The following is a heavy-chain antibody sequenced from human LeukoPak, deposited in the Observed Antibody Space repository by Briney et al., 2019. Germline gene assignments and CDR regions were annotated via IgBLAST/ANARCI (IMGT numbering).Heavy chain of an antibody. CDR1: GGTFSSYA. D-gene: IGHD3-22*01. CDR3: ARHRSGYYQQFDY. V-gene: IGHV1-69*13. J-gene: IGHJ4*02. Sequence: GASVKVSCKASGGTFSSYAISWVRQAPGQGLEWMGGIIPIFGTANYAQKFQGRVTITADESTSTAYMELSSLRSEDTAVYYCARHRSGYYQQFDYWGQGTLVTVSS. CDR2: IIPIFGTA.